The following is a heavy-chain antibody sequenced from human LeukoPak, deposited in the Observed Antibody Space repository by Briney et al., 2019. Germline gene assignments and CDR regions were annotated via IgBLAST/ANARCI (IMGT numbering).Heavy chain of an antibody. Sequence: PSETLSLTCTVSGGSISNYYWTWIRQPAGKGLEWIGRIYTSGSTTYNPSLKSRVTMSVDTSTNQFSLKLSSVLAADTAVYYCARGHQWLDYWGQGTLVIVSS. CDR1: GGSISNYY. CDR3: ARGHQWLDY. D-gene: IGHD6-19*01. CDR2: IYTSGST. V-gene: IGHV4-4*07. J-gene: IGHJ4*02.